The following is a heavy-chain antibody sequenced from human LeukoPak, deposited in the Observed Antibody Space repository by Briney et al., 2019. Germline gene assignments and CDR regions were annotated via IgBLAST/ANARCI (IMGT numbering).Heavy chain of an antibody. J-gene: IGHJ4*02. CDR3: ASVLWFGGIFFDY. V-gene: IGHV3-11*01. CDR2: ISSTGSMI. Sequence: GGSLRLSGAASGITFSDYYMSWIRQAPGKGLEWVSYISSTGSMINYADSVKGRFTISRDNAKNSLYLQMNSLRVEDTAVYYCASVLWFGGIFFDYWGQGTLVTVSS. D-gene: IGHD3-10*01. CDR1: GITFSDYY.